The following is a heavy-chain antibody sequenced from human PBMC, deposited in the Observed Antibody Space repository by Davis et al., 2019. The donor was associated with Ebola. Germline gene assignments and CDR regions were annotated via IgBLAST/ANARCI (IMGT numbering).Heavy chain of an antibody. CDR2: ISSNGGST. J-gene: IGHJ6*02. CDR3: ARAHDSSGYYYYYGMDV. CDR1: GFTFSGSA. Sequence: GESLKISCAASGFTFSGSAMHWVRQAPGKGLEYVSAISSNGGSTYYADSVKGRFTISRDNAKNSLYLQMNSLRAEDTAVYYCARAHDSSGYYYYYGMDVWGQGTTVTVSS. D-gene: IGHD3-22*01. V-gene: IGHV3-64*04.